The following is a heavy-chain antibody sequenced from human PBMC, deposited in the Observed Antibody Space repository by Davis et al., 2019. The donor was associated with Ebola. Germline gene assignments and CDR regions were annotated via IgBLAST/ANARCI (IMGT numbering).Heavy chain of an antibody. CDR3: ARGPSTYFYGSGSYYNY. J-gene: IGHJ4*02. CDR1: GYSISSGYY. CDR2: IYYSGST. V-gene: IGHV4-38-2*02. D-gene: IGHD3-10*01. Sequence: PSETLSLTCTVSGYSISSGYYWGWIRQPPGKGLEWIGSIYYSGSTYYNPSLKSRVTISVDTSKNQFSLKLSSVTAADTAVYYCARGPSTYFYGSGSYYNYWGQGTLVTVSS.